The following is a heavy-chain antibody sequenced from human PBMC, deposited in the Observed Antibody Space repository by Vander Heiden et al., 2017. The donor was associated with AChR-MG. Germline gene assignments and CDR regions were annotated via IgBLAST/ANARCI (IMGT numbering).Heavy chain of an antibody. J-gene: IGHJ4*02. CDR3: ARRGSSRGDY. CDR2: IYYSGST. Sequence: QLQLQESGPGLVKPSETLSLTCTVSGGSISSSSYYWGWIRQPPGKGLEWIGSIYYSGSTDDNPSLKSRVTISVDTSKNQFSLKMRSVTAADTAVYDGARRGSSRGDYWGQGTLVTVSS. D-gene: IGHD3-10*01. CDR1: GGSISSSSYY. V-gene: IGHV4-39*01.